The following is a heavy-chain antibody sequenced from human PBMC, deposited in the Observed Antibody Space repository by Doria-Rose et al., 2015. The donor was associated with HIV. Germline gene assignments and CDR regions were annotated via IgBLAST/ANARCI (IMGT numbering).Heavy chain of an antibody. J-gene: IGHJ4*02. D-gene: IGHD6-13*01. Sequence: QESGPVLVKPTETLTLTCTVFGVSLSSPGMGVSWIRQPPGKALEWLANIFSDVERSYKTSLKSRLTISRGTSKSQVVLTMTDMDPVDTATYYCARIKSSRWYHKYYFDFWGQGTLVIVSA. V-gene: IGHV2-26*01. CDR3: ARIKSSRWYHKYYFDF. CDR1: GVSLSSPGMG. CDR2: IFSDVER.